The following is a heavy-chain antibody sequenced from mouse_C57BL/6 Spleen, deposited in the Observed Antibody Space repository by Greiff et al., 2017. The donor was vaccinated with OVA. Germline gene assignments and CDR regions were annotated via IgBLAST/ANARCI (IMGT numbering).Heavy chain of an antibody. Sequence: QVQLQQPGTELVKPGASVKLSCKASGYTFTSYWMHWVKQRPGQGLEWIGNINPSNGGTNYNEKFKSKATLTVAKSSSTAYMQLSSLTSEDSAVYACARDDSYGRYFDYWGKGTTLTVSS. CDR1: GYTFTSYW. CDR3: ARDDSYGRYFDY. V-gene: IGHV1-53*01. J-gene: IGHJ2*01. CDR2: INPSNGGT. D-gene: IGHD2-3*01.